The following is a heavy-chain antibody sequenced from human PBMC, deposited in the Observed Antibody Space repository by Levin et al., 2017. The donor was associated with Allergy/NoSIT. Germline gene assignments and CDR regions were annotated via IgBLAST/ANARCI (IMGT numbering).Heavy chain of an antibody. CDR1: GFTFSDYY. CDR3: ARGSRRVTQTGTSYYYDYGMDV. D-gene: IGHD4-11*01. J-gene: IGHJ6*02. CDR2: ISSSGSTI. V-gene: IGHV3-11*01. Sequence: GGSLRLSCAASGFTFSDYYMSWIRQAPGKGLEWVSYISSSGSTIYYADSVKGRFTISRDNAKNSLYLQMNSLRAEDTAVYYCARGSRRVTQTGTSYYYDYGMDVWGQGTTVTVSS.